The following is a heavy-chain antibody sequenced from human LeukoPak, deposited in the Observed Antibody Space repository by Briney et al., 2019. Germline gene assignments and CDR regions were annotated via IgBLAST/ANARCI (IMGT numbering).Heavy chain of an antibody. Sequence: PGGSLRLSCAASGFTFSSYEMNWVRQAPGKGLEWVSSISSSSSYIYYADSVKGRFTISRDNAKNSLYLQMNSLRAEDTAVYYCAREKYGYDSSGYSGGRNYYYMDVWGKGTTVTVSS. D-gene: IGHD3-22*01. CDR3: AREKYGYDSSGYSGGRNYYYMDV. J-gene: IGHJ6*03. CDR1: GFTFSSYE. V-gene: IGHV3-21*01. CDR2: ISSSSSYI.